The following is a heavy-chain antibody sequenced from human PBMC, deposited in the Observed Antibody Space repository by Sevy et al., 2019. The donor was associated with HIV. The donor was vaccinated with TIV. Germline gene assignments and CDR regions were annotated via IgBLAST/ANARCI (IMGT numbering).Heavy chain of an antibody. CDR1: GFTFSSYA. CDR3: ARSNYYDSSGYKYYFDY. J-gene: IGHJ4*02. D-gene: IGHD3-22*01. Sequence: GGSLRLSCAASGFTFSSYAMSWVRQAPGKGLEWVSAISGSGGSTYYADSVKGRFTISRYNSKNTLYLQMNSLRAEDTAVYYCARSNYYDSSGYKYYFDYWGQGTLVTVSS. CDR2: ISGSGGST. V-gene: IGHV3-23*01.